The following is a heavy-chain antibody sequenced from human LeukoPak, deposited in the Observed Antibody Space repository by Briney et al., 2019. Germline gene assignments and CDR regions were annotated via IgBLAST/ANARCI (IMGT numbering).Heavy chain of an antibody. CDR3: ARRVSGSYSPLDH. CDR2: IYHSGST. V-gene: IGHV4-38-2*02. Sequence: PSETLSLTCTVSGYSISSGYYWGWIRQPPGKGLEWIGSIYHSGSTYYNPSLKSRVTISVDTSKNQFSLKLSSVTAADTAVYYCARRVSGSYSPLDHWGQGTLVTVSS. CDR1: GYSISSGYY. D-gene: IGHD1-26*01. J-gene: IGHJ4*02.